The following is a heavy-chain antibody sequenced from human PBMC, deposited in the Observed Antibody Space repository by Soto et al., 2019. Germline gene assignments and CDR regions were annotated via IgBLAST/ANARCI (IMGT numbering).Heavy chain of an antibody. V-gene: IGHV1-18*01. J-gene: IGHJ4*02. CDR1: DYTFRSFD. D-gene: IGHD3-22*01. CDR3: ATSGDSSGYELHF. Sequence: GASVKVSCKSSDYTFRSFDVVCVRQAPGQGLEWMGWISVDNGKTNYPQSFQGRLTITIDTSTTTAYLALGNLRSDDTAVYYCATSGDSSGYELHFWGQGTLVTVSS. CDR2: ISVDNGKT.